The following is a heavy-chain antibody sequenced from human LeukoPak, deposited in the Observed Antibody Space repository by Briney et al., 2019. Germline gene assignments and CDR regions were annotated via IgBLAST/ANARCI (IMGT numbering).Heavy chain of an antibody. J-gene: IGHJ4*02. CDR3: AREVSEGFDF. CDR1: GFTFSGYS. Sequence: GGSLRLSCTASGFTFSGYSMNWIRQAPGKGLERVSSFGTRSTSIYHAGSVKGRFAISRDNAKNSLYLQMNSLRAEDTALYYCAREVSEGFDFWGQGTLVTVSS. D-gene: IGHD3-22*01. V-gene: IGHV3-21*01. CDR2: FGTRSTSI.